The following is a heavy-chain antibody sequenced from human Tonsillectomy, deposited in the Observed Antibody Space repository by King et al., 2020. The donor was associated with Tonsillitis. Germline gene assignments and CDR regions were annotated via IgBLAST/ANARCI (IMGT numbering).Heavy chain of an antibody. Sequence: QLQESGPGLVKPSETLSLTCTVSGGSISSSSYYWGWLRQPPGKGLEWIGSIYYSGSTYYNPSLKSRVTISVDTSKNQFSLKLSSVTAADTAVYYCARGGYDYEWDYWGQGTLVAVSS. CDR2: IYYSGST. V-gene: IGHV4-39*01. J-gene: IGHJ4*02. CDR1: GGSISSSSYY. D-gene: IGHD5-12*01. CDR3: ARGGYDYEWDY.